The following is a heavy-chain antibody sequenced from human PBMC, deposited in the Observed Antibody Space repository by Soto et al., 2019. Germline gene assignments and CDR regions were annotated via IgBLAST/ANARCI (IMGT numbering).Heavy chain of an antibody. CDR1: GGSISSYY. V-gene: IGHV4-59*08. CDR2: IYYSGSA. J-gene: IGHJ2*01. D-gene: IGHD3-10*01. CDR3: VSDITEASCYFDP. Sequence: SEPLSLTCTFSGGSISSYYWSWIRQPPWQGLEWIGYIYYSGSANYNPSLKSRVTISVDTSTNQFSLKLTSVTAADTAVYYGVSDITEASCYFDPWCRDTLLTVSS.